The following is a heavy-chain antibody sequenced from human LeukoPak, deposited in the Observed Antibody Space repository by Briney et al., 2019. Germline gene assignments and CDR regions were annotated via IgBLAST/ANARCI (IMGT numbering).Heavy chain of an antibody. D-gene: IGHD3-9*01. CDR3: ARHVLRYFDWLLSRHGMDV. Sequence: SETLSLTCAVYGGSFSGYYWSWIRQPPGKGLEWIGEINHSGSTNYNPSLKSRVTISVDTSKNQFSLKLSSVTAADTAVYYCARHVLRYFDWLLSRHGMDVWGQGTTVTVSS. J-gene: IGHJ6*02. CDR2: INHSGST. CDR1: GGSFSGYY. V-gene: IGHV4-34*01.